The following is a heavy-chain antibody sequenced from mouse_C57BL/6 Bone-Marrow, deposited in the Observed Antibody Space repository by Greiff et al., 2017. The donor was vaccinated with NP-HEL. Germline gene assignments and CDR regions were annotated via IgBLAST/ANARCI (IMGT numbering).Heavy chain of an antibody. CDR2: IYPRDGST. CDR3: ARTMESYYFDY. V-gene: IGHV1-78*01. Sequence: QVQLKESDAELVKPGASVKISCKVSGYTFTAPTIHWMQQRPEQGLEWIGYIYPRDGSTMSIEKFMGKAPLTADKSSSTAYMQLNSLTSEDSAVYCCARTMESYYFDYGGQGTTRTVSS. CDR1: GYTFTAPT. D-gene: IGHD2-3*01. J-gene: IGHJ2*01.